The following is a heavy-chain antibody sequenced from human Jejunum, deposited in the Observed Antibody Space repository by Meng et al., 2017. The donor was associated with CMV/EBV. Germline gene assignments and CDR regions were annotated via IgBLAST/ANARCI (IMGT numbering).Heavy chain of an antibody. CDR2: INPNSGAT. J-gene: IGHJ4*02. CDR1: GYSFTGYY. CDR3: ARDSIGDSYFDY. D-gene: IGHD2-21*02. Sequence: KGSGYSFTGYYLHWVRQAPGQGLEWLGWINPNSGATSYAQTFQDRVTMTRDTSISTAYMELNRLRSDDTAVYYCARDSIGDSYFDYWGQGKVVTVSS. V-gene: IGHV1-2*02.